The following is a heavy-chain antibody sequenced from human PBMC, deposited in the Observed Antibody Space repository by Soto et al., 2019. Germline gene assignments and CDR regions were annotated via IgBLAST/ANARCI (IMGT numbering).Heavy chain of an antibody. J-gene: IGHJ3*02. CDR3: ARDSAFDI. CDR1: GGSFSGYY. CDR2: INNSGST. V-gene: IGHV4-34*01. Sequence: QVQLQQWGAGLLKPSETLSLTCAVYGGSFSGYYWSWIRQPPGKGLEWIGEINNSGSTNYNPSLKSRVTISVDTSKNQFSLKLSYVTAADTAVYYCARDSAFDIWGQGTMVTVSS.